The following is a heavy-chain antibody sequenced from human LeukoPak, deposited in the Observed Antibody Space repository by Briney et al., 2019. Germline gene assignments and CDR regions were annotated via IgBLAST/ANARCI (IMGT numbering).Heavy chain of an antibody. CDR3: ARVSWKNYFGY. D-gene: IGHD1-1*01. J-gene: IGHJ4*02. Sequence: SETLSLTCTVSGGSISSSSYYWGWIRQPPGKGLEWIGSIYYSGSTYYNPSLKSRVTISVDTSKNQFSLKLSSETAADTAVYYCARVSWKNYFGYWGQGTLVTVSS. V-gene: IGHV4-39*07. CDR2: IYYSGST. CDR1: GGSISSSSYY.